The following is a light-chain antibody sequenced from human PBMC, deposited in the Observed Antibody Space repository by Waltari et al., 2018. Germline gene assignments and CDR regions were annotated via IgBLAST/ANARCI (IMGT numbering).Light chain of an antibody. Sequence: DIQMTQSPSSLSASVGDRVTITCQANQDITKNLNWYQQKPGKAPKLLIYDVSNLDTGVSSRFSGSGFATDFTLTISSLQSEDIATYFCQQYYGLQGVTFGGGTKVEIK. CDR3: QQYYGLQGVT. J-gene: IGKJ4*01. CDR2: DVS. CDR1: QDITKN. V-gene: IGKV1-33*01.